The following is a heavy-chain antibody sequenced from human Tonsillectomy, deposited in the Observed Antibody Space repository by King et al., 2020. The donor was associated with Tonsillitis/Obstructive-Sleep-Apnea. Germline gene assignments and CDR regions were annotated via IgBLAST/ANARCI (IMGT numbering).Heavy chain of an antibody. V-gene: IGHV4-34*01. Sequence: VQLQQWGAGLLKPSEPLSLTCAVYGGSFSGYYWSWIRQPPGKGLEWIGEINHSGSTNYNPSLKSRVTMSVDTSKNQFSLKLSSVTAADTGVYYCARDEWPQGFDPWGQGTLVTVSS. J-gene: IGHJ5*02. D-gene: IGHD3-3*01. CDR3: ARDEWPQGFDP. CDR1: GGSFSGYY. CDR2: INHSGST.